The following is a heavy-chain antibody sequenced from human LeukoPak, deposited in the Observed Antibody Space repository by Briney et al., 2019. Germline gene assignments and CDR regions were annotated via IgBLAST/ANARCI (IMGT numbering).Heavy chain of an antibody. D-gene: IGHD4-23*01. CDR1: GGSFSGYY. J-gene: IGHJ4*02. Sequence: PXXTLSLTCAVYGGSFSGYYWSWIRQPPGKGLEWIGEINHSGSTNYNPSLKSRVIISQDTSKNQFSLKLSSVTAADTAVYYCASYGGHSVLDYWGQGTLVTVSS. V-gene: IGHV4-34*01. CDR3: ASYGGHSVLDY. CDR2: INHSGST.